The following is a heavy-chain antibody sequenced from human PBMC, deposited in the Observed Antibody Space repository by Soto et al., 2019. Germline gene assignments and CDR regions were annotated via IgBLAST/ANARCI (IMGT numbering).Heavy chain of an antibody. J-gene: IGHJ4*02. D-gene: IGHD5-12*01. CDR3: ARANLRVTTMDY. CDR2: IWYDGSNK. Sequence: QVQLVESGGGVVQPGRSLRLSCAASGFTFSSYGMHWVRQAPGKGLEWVAVIWYDGSNKYYADSVKGRFTISRDNSKNTLYPQINSLRAEDTAVYYCARANLRVTTMDYWGQGTLVTVSS. V-gene: IGHV3-33*01. CDR1: GFTFSSYG.